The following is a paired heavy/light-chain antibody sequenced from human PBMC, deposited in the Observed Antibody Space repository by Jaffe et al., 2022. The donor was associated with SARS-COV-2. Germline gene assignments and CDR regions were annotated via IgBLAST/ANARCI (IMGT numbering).Heavy chain of an antibody. Sequence: QLQLQESGPRLVKPSETLSLTCSVSGGSITSTIHYWGWIRQSPGKGLEWIGSIYYRGTASYNPSLKSRVTISKDTSKNQLYMNLNSVTSADTAVYFCARQPSTSGSYYGTSYFYMDVWGKGTTVTVSS. CDR2: IYYRGTA. D-gene: IGHD3-10*01. CDR3: ARQPSTSGSYYGTSYFYMDV. V-gene: IGHV4-39*01. CDR1: GGSITSTIHY. J-gene: IGHJ6*03.
Light chain of an antibody. CDR1: SGSVSTSYY. Sequence: QTVVTQEPSFSVSPGGTVTLTCALNSGSVSTSYYPSWYQQTPGQAPRTLIYSTNTRSSGVPDRFSGSILGNKAALTITGAQADDESDYYCVLYLGSGTWVFGGGTKLTVL. V-gene: IGLV8-61*01. J-gene: IGLJ3*02. CDR2: STN. CDR3: VLYLGSGTWV.